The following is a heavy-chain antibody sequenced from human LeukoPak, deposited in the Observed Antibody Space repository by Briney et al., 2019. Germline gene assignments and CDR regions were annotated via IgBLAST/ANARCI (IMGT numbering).Heavy chain of an antibody. Sequence: SETLSLTCTVSGGSISSSSYYWGWIRQPPGKGLEWIGSIYYSGSTYYNPSLKSRVTISVDTSKNQFSLKLSSVAAADTAVYYCARPYDSSGSLGYWGQGTLVTVSS. CDR2: IYYSGST. CDR1: GGSISSSSYY. CDR3: ARPYDSSGSLGY. V-gene: IGHV4-39*01. J-gene: IGHJ4*02. D-gene: IGHD3-22*01.